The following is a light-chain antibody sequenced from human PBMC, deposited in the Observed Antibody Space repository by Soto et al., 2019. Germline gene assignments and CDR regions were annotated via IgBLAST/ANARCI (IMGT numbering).Light chain of an antibody. V-gene: IGKV1-39*01. Sequence: DMEMTQSPSSLSASVGDRVTITCRASQSISNYLNWYQHKPGKVPKLLIYAASSLQSGVPTRFSGSGSGTDFTLTINSLHPEDFATYYCQQCYGTPLTFGGGTKIEIK. CDR1: QSISNY. CDR3: QQCYGTPLT. CDR2: AAS. J-gene: IGKJ4*01.